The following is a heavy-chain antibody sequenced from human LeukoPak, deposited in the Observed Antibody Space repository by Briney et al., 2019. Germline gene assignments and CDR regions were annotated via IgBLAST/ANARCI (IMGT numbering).Heavy chain of an antibody. CDR2: IYYSGGT. Sequence: PSETLSLTCTVSGGSISSHYWSWIRQPPGKGLEWIGYIYYSGGTNYNPSLKSRVTISVDTSKNQFSLKLSSVTAADTAVYYCARGDFWSGYSVFDYWGQGTLVTVSS. D-gene: IGHD3-3*01. J-gene: IGHJ4*02. CDR3: ARGDFWSGYSVFDY. CDR1: GGSISSHY. V-gene: IGHV4-59*11.